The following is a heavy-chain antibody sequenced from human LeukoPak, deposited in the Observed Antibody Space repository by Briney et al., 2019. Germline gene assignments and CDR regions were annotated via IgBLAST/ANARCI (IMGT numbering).Heavy chain of an antibody. J-gene: IGHJ4*02. V-gene: IGHV3-74*01. D-gene: IGHD3-10*01. Sequence: PGGSLRLSCVASGFTFSTYWMYWVRQAPGKGLVWVARINSDGSTTTYADSVKGRFTISRDNAKNTLYLQMNSLRAEDTAVYYCAREYGSGSYRFWGQGTLVTVSS. CDR1: GFTFSTYW. CDR3: AREYGSGSYRF. CDR2: INSDGSTT.